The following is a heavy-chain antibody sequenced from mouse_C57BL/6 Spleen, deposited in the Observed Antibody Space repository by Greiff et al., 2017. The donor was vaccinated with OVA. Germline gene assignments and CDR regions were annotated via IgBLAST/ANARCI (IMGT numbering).Heavy chain of an antibody. J-gene: IGHJ1*03. Sequence: EVQLQQSGPELVKPGASVKISCKASGYTFTDYYMNWVKQSHGKSLEWIGDINPNNGGTSYNQKFKGKATLTVDKSSSTAYMELRSLTSEDSAVYYCARSDYDYDRYFDVWGTGTTVTVSS. V-gene: IGHV1-26*01. CDR2: INPNNGGT. CDR1: GYTFTDYY. CDR3: ARSDYDYDRYFDV. D-gene: IGHD2-4*01.